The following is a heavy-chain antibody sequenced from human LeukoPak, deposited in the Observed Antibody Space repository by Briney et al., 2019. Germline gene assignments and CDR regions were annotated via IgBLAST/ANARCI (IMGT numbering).Heavy chain of an antibody. CDR1: RYTFTNSY. CDR3: ARDAYNYYYSDY. V-gene: IGHV1-46*01. J-gene: IGHJ4*02. CDR2: INPSGGTT. D-gene: IGHD5-24*01. Sequence: ASVKVSCKASRYTFTNSYMHWVRQAPGQGLEWMGLINPSGGTTTYAQKFQGRVTMTRDTSTSTVYMELSSLRSEDTAVYYCARDAYNYYYSDYWGQGTLVTVSS.